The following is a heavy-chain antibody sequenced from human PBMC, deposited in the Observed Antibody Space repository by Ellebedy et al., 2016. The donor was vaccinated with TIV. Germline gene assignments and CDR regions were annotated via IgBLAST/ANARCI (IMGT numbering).Heavy chain of an antibody. J-gene: IGHJ5*02. D-gene: IGHD4-17*01. CDR1: GGSFSDYY. CDR3: ARSSDGDTSHWFNP. CDR2: ISHSGST. V-gene: IGHV4-34*01. Sequence: SETLSLXXAVYGGSFSDYYWSWIRQPPGKGLEWIGEISHSGSTNYNPSLKSRVTISVDTSKNQFSLKLSSVTAADTAVYYCARSSDGDTSHWFNPWGQGTLVTVSS.